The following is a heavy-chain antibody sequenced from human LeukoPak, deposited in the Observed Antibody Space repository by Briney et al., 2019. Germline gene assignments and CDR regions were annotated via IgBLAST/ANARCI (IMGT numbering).Heavy chain of an antibody. D-gene: IGHD5-12*01. CDR1: GFIVSSYG. CDR2: IWYDGRNK. V-gene: IGHV3-33*01. Sequence: GRCLRPACAPAGFIVSSYGMRSASHPGSKWLGWVAVIWYDGRNKYYADSVKGRFTISRDNSKTTLYLQMNSLRGEDTAVYYCARAYPGRYVGWFDPWGQGTLLTVSS. J-gene: IGHJ5*02. CDR3: ARAYPGRYVGWFDP.